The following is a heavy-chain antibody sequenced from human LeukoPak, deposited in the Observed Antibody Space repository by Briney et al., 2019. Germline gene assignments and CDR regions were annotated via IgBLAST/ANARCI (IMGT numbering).Heavy chain of an antibody. Sequence: GASVKVSCKASGYTFTGYYTHWVRQAPGQGLEWMGWINPNSGGTNYAQKFQGRVTMTRDTSISTAYMELSRLRSDDTAVYYCARGDDFWSGYNELDYWGQGTLVTVSS. V-gene: IGHV1-2*02. D-gene: IGHD3-3*01. CDR3: ARGDDFWSGYNELDY. CDR2: INPNSGGT. J-gene: IGHJ4*02. CDR1: GYTFTGYY.